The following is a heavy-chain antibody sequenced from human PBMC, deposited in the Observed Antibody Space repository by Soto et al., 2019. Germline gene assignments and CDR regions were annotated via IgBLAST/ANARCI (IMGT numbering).Heavy chain of an antibody. CDR2: IYDSVNT. CDR1: GDSLSSGVHY. D-gene: IGHD3-9*01. Sequence: SETLSLTCTVSGDSLSSGVHYWSWIRQHPGKGQEWIGHIYDSVNTYYSPSLRSRVTISADMSKNQFSLNLRSVTAADTAVYYCARVDHRGYFAILTDYRGPGTLVTVSS. V-gene: IGHV4-31*03. CDR3: ARVDHRGYFAILTDY. J-gene: IGHJ4*02.